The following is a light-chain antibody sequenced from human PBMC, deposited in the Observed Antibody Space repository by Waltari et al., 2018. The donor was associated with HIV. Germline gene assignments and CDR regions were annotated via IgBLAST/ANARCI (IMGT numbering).Light chain of an antibody. CDR2: DVS. CDR1: SSDVGDYNS. CDR3: CSYAGTYTYV. V-gene: IGLV2-11*01. Sequence: QSALTQPRSVSGSPGQSVTISCTGTSSDVGDYNSVSWYQQHPGKAPKLMIYDVSNCPSGVPDRFSGSKSGTTASLTISGLQAEDEADYYCCSYAGTYTYVFGTGTKVTVL. J-gene: IGLJ1*01.